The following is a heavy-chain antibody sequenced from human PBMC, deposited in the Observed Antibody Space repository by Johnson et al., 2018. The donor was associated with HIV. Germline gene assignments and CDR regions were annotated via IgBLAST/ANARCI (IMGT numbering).Heavy chain of an antibody. CDR2: ISWNSGSI. J-gene: IGHJ3*01. Sequence: VQLVESGGGLVQPGRSLRLSCAASGFTFDDYAMHWVRQAPGKGLEWVSGISWNSGSIGYADSVKARFTISRDDARNTLYLQMNSLRAEDTAVYYCAKAEDVLTGYYKGFDAFDLWGQGTMVTVS. CDR3: AKAEDVLTGYYKGFDAFDL. V-gene: IGHV3-9*01. CDR1: GFTFDDYA. D-gene: IGHD3-9*01.